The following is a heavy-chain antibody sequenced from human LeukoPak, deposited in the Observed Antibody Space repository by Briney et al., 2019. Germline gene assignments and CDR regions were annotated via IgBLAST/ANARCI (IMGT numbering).Heavy chain of an antibody. V-gene: IGHV1-46*01. J-gene: IGHJ4*02. CDR1: GYTFTGYY. CDR2: INPSGGST. Sequence: ASVKVSCKASGYTFTGYYMHWVRQAPGQGLEWMGIINPSGGSTSYAQKFQGRVTMTRDMSTSTVYMELSSLRSEDTAVYYCARGLDFWSGYYRYFDYWGQGTLVTVSS. CDR3: ARGLDFWSGYYRYFDY. D-gene: IGHD3-3*01.